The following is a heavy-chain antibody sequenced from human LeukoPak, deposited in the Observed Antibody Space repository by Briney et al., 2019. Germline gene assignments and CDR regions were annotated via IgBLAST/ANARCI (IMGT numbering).Heavy chain of an antibody. CDR3: AKEGPRPGNFDY. CDR2: IWYDGSNK. Sequence: GRSLRLSCAASGFTFSSYGMHWVRQAPGKGLEWVAVIWYDGSNKYYADSVKGRFTISRDNSKNTLYLQMNSLRAEDTAVYYCAKEGPRPGNFDYWGQGTLVTVSS. D-gene: IGHD3-10*01. CDR1: GFTFSSYG. V-gene: IGHV3-33*06. J-gene: IGHJ4*02.